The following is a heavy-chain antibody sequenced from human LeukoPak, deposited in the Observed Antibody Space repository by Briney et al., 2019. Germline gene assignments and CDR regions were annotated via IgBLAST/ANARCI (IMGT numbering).Heavy chain of an antibody. D-gene: IGHD6-13*01. J-gene: IGHJ6*03. CDR2: IYYSGST. CDR3: ARCVSSSPIRIYYYYYMDV. CDR1: GGSISSGSYY. Sequence: NPSQTLSLTCTVSGGSISSGSYYWSWIRQPAGKGLEWIGSIYYSGSTFYNPSLKSRVTISVDTSKNQFSLKLSSVTAADTAVYYCARCVSSSPIRIYYYYYMDVWGKGTTVTVSS. V-gene: IGHV4-30-2*03.